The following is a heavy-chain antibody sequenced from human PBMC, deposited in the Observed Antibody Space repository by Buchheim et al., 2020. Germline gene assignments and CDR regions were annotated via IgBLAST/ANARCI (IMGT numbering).Heavy chain of an antibody. Sequence: QVQLVESGGGVVQPGRSLRLSCAASGFTFSSYGMHWVRQAPGKGLEWVAVIWYDGSNKYYADSVKGRFTISRDNSKNTLYLQMISLRAEDTAVYYCARDGSDCSSTSCYQLRYYYYYYMDVWGKGTT. D-gene: IGHD2-2*01. J-gene: IGHJ6*03. V-gene: IGHV3-33*01. CDR1: GFTFSSYG. CDR3: ARDGSDCSSTSCYQLRYYYYYYMDV. CDR2: IWYDGSNK.